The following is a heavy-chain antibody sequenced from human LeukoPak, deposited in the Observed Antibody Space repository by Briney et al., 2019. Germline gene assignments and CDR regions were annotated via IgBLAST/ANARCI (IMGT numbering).Heavy chain of an antibody. D-gene: IGHD2-8*01. CDR3: ARGGLMVYAVRVQNDVFDI. CDR1: GGSISSSSYY. V-gene: IGHV4-39*07. J-gene: IGHJ3*02. CDR2: INHSGST. Sequence: SEALSLTCTVSGGSISSSSYYWSWIRQPPGKGLEWNGEINHSGSTNYNPSLKSRVTISVDTSKNQFSLKLSSVTAADTAVYYCARGGLMVYAVRVQNDVFDIWGQGTMVTVSS.